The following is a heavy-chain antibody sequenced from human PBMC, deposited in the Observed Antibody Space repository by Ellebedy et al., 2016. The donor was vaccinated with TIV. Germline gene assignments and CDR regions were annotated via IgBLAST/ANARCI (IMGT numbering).Heavy chain of an antibody. D-gene: IGHD5-18*01. Sequence: MPSETLSLTCTVSGGSISSYYWSWIRQPPGKGLEWIGEINHSGSTNYNPSLKSRVTVSVDTSKNQFSLKLSSVTAADTAVYYCARCPGDTAMVTCYFDYWGQGTLVTVSS. CDR1: GGSISSYY. CDR2: INHSGST. J-gene: IGHJ4*02. CDR3: ARCPGDTAMVTCYFDY. V-gene: IGHV4-34*01.